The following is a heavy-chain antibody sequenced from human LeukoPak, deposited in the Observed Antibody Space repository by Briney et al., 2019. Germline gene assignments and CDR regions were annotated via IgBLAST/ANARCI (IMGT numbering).Heavy chain of an antibody. D-gene: IGHD3-10*01. CDR1: GGSISSYY. CDR3: ARHWLDSGTPDRFDH. V-gene: IGHV4-59*08. Sequence: SETLSLTCTVSGGSISSYYWSWIRHPPGKGLEWIGFIYYSGSTSYNPSLKSRVTISLDTSSYQFSLKLKLSSVTAADTAVYYCARHWLDSGTPDRFDHWGQGTLVTVSS. J-gene: IGHJ4*02. CDR2: IYYSGST.